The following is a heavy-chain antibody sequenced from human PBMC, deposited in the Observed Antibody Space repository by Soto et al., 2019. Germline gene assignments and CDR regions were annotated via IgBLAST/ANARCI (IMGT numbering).Heavy chain of an antibody. D-gene: IGHD6-13*01. CDR1: VGSFSGYY. Sequence: SETLSLTCAVYVGSFSGYYWSWIRQPPGKGLEWIGEINHSGSTNYNPSLKSRVTISVDTSKNQFSLKLSSVTAADTAVYYCASQYSSSWYYFDYWGQGTLVTVSS. V-gene: IGHV4-34*01. J-gene: IGHJ4*02. CDR3: ASQYSSSWYYFDY. CDR2: INHSGST.